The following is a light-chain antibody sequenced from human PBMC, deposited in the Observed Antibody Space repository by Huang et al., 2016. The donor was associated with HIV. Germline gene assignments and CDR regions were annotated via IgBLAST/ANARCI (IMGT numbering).Light chain of an antibody. CDR3: QQRSTWPLT. CDR2: DTS. J-gene: IGKJ4*01. CDR1: QSVGSY. Sequence: PGGTGTISCKASQSVGSYVAWYQQRPGQSPRLLLYDTSNRAAGIPSRFSGSGSGTDFTLTISGLESEDLGGFYCQQRSTWPLTFGGGTKLE. V-gene: IGKV3-11*01.